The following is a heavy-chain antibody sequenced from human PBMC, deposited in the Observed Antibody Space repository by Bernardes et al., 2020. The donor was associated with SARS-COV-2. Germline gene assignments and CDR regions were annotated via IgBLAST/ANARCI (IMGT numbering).Heavy chain of an antibody. D-gene: IGHD2-21*02. V-gene: IGHV3-74*01. CDR3: VRDKTDGVLDFDY. CDR1: GFTFSTDW. CDR2: INPDGSFT. J-gene: IGHJ4*02. Sequence: GGSLRLSCAASGFTFSTDWMHWVRQVPGKGPVWVSRINPDGSFTIYTDSVKGRFTISRDNAKNTLYLQMNSLRPEDTAIYYCVRDKTDGVLDFDYWGQGTLVTVSS.